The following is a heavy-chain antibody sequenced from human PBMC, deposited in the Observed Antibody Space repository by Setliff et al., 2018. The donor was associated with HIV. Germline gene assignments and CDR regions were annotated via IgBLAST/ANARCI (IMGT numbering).Heavy chain of an antibody. V-gene: IGHV4-34*01. J-gene: IGHJ4*02. D-gene: IGHD5-18*01. CDR1: GGSFSGYY. Sequence: SETLSLTCAVYGGSFSGYYRNWIRQPPGNGLEWIGEISHSGSTKYNPSLKSRVTISIDTSKNQFSLKLSSVTAADTAVYYCARGGYSYGLYWGQGTLVTVSS. CDR3: ARGGYSYGLY. CDR2: ISHSGST.